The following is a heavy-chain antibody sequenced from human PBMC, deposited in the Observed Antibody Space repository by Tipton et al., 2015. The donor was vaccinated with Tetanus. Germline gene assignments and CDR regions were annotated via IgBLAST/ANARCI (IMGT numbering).Heavy chain of an antibody. Sequence: SLRLSCAASGFTFSSYAMSWVRQAPGKGLERVSVIYSGGSSTYYADSVKGRFTISRDNSKNTLYLQMNSLRAEDTAVYYCAKPDSSGYYHYFDYWGQGTLVTVSS. V-gene: IGHV3-23*03. CDR2: IYSGGSST. CDR1: GFTFSSYA. CDR3: AKPDSSGYYHYFDY. J-gene: IGHJ4*02. D-gene: IGHD3-22*01.